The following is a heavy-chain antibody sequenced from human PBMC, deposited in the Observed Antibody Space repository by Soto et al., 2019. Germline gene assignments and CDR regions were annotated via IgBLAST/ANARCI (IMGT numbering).Heavy chain of an antibody. CDR1: GYTFTSSG. CDR3: ARDRLRGYDSSGFYS. J-gene: IGHJ4*02. D-gene: IGHD3-22*01. V-gene: IGHV1-18*01. Sequence: ASVKVSCKASGYTFTSSGISWVRQAPGQGLEWLGWISTSDGNTNYAQKFQDRVSMTTATSTNTVFLDLRSLKSDDTAIYYCARDRLRGYDSSGFYSWGQGTMVTVSS. CDR2: ISTSDGNT.